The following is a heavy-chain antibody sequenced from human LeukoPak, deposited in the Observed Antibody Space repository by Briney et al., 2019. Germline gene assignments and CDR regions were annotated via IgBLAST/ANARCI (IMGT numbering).Heavy chain of an antibody. J-gene: IGHJ4*02. D-gene: IGHD4-17*01. CDR2: LYTSGST. CDR1: VGSISTYY. CDR3: ARGTVTTLFDY. V-gene: IGHV4-4*07. Sequence: PSETLSLTCTVSVGSISTYYWSWIGQPAGKGLEWIGRLYTSGSTDYNPSLKSRVTMSVDTSKNQYSLKLRSVTAGDTAGYYCARGTVTTLFDYWGQGTLVTVSS.